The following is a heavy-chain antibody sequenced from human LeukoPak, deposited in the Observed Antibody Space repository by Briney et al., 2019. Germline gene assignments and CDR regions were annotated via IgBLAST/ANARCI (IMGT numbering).Heavy chain of an antibody. CDR1: GGTFSSYA. V-gene: IGHV1-69*05. CDR2: IIPIFGTA. J-gene: IGHJ4*02. Sequence: SVKVSCKASGGTFSSYAIIWVRQAPGQGLEWMGGIIPIFGTANYAQKFQGRVTITTDESTSTAYMELSSLRSEDTAVYYCALARGGYYYVGFDYWGQGTLVTVSS. CDR3: ALARGGYYYVGFDY. D-gene: IGHD3-22*01.